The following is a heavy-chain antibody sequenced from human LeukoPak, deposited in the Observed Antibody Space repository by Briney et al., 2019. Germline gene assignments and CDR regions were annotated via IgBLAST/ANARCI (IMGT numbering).Heavy chain of an antibody. V-gene: IGHV1-18*01. CDR1: GYTFTIYG. CDR3: ARAPVVTLFDY. CDR2: ISAYNGNT. J-gene: IGHJ4*02. Sequence: ASVKLSFTASGYTFTIYGISWVRHAPGQGLERMGWISAYNGNTNYAQKLQGRVTMTTDTSTSTAYMELRSLRSDDTAVYYCARAPVVTLFDYWGQGTLVTVSS. D-gene: IGHD4-23*01.